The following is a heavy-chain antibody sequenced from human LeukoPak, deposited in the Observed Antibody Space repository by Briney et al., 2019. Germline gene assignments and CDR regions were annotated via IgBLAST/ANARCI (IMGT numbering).Heavy chain of an antibody. CDR2: INHSGST. CDR3: ASLVGATTS. D-gene: IGHD1-26*01. J-gene: IGHJ5*02. Sequence: SETLSLTCAVYGGSFSGYYWSWIRQPPGKGLEWIGEINHSGSTNYNPSLKSRVTISVDTSKNQFSLKLSSVTAADTAVYYCASLVGATTSWGQGTLVTVSS. CDR1: GGSFSGYY. V-gene: IGHV4-34*01.